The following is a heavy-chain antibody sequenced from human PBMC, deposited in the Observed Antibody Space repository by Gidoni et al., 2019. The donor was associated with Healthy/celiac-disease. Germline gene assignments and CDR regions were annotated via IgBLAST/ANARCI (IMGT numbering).Heavy chain of an antibody. CDR3: ARDYYGSGSYYKPYYYYGMDV. CDR1: GFTFDDYA. D-gene: IGHD3-10*01. Sequence: EVQLVESGGGLVQPGRSLRLSCAASGFTFDDYAMHWVRQAPGKGLEWVSGISWNSGSIGYADSVKGRFTISRDNAKNSLYLQMNSLRAEDTALYYCARDYYGSGSYYKPYYYYGMDVWGQGTTVTVSS. J-gene: IGHJ6*02. CDR2: ISWNSGSI. V-gene: IGHV3-9*01.